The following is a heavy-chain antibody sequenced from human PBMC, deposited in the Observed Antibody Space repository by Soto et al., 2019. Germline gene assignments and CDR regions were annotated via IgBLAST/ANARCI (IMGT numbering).Heavy chain of an antibody. J-gene: IGHJ6*02. D-gene: IGHD2-15*01. Sequence: QVQLVQSGAEVKKPGSSVKVSCKASGGTFSSYAISWVRQAPGQGLEWMGGIIPIFGTANYAQKYQGRVTITADATTSTAYMERSSLRSEDTDVYYCARAFCSGGSCYYRYYYYYGMDVWVQETTVTDSS. CDR1: GGTFSSYA. CDR2: IIPIFGTA. V-gene: IGHV1-69*01. CDR3: ARAFCSGGSCYYRYYYYYGMDV.